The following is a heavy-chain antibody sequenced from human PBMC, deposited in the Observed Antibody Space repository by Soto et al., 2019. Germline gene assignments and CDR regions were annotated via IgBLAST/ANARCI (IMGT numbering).Heavy chain of an antibody. J-gene: IGHJ3*02. V-gene: IGHV1-69*13. D-gene: IGHD6-6*01. CDR3: ARREPEYSSSSGAFDI. CDR1: GGTFSSSA. CDR2: IIPIFGTA. Sequence: SVKVSCKASGGTFSSSAISWVRQAPGQGLEWMGGIIPIFGTANYAQKFQGRVTITADESTSTAYMELSSLRSEDTAVYYCARREPEYSSSSGAFDIWGQGTMVTVSS.